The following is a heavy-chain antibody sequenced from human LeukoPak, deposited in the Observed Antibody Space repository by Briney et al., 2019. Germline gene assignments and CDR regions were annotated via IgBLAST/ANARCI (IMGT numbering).Heavy chain of an antibody. CDR3: AKDGGGWDY. Sequence: GGSLRLSCAASGFTFSSYVMSWVRQAPGEGLEWVSSISGSGGSTYYADSVKGRFTISRDNSKNTLYLQMNSLRAEDTAVYYCAKDGGGWDYWGQGTLVTVSS. J-gene: IGHJ4*02. V-gene: IGHV3-23*01. D-gene: IGHD6-19*01. CDR2: ISGSGGST. CDR1: GFTFSSYV.